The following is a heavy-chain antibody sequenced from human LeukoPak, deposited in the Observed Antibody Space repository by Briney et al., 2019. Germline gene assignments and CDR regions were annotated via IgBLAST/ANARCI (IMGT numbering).Heavy chain of an antibody. CDR3: ARGGGWDYGSGSYYALDY. Sequence: GASVKVSCKASGYIFTGYYMHWVRQAPGQGLEWMGIINPSGGSTSYAQKFQGRVTMTRDMSTSTVYMELSSLRSEDTAVYYCARGGGWDYGSGSYYALDYWGQGTLVTVSS. J-gene: IGHJ4*02. V-gene: IGHV1-46*01. CDR1: GYIFTGYY. CDR2: INPSGGST. D-gene: IGHD3-10*01.